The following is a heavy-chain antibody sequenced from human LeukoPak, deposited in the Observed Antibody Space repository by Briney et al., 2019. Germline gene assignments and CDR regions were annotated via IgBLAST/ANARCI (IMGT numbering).Heavy chain of an antibody. CDR1: GGTFSSYA. V-gene: IGHV1-69*06. CDR3: ASHAAFWQQLVYYYYMDV. Sequence: ASVKVSCKASGGTFSSYAISWVRQAPGQGLEWMGGIIPIFGTANYAQKFQGRVTITADKSTSTAYMELSSLRSEDTAVYCCASHAAFWQQLVYYYYMDVWGKGTTVTVSS. CDR2: IIPIFGTA. J-gene: IGHJ6*03. D-gene: IGHD6-13*01.